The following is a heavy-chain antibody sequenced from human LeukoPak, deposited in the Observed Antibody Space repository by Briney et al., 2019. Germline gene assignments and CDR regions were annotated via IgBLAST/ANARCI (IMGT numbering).Heavy chain of an antibody. J-gene: IGHJ4*02. D-gene: IGHD4-17*01. CDR3: ARTTVTTRGPFDY. CDR2: IYYSGST. CDR1: GGXISSSSYY. Sequence: PSETLSLTCTVSGGXISSSSYYWGWIRQPPGKWLEWIGSIYYSGSTYYNPSLKSRVTISVDTSKNQFSLKLSSVTAADTAVYYCARTTVTTRGPFDYWGQGTPVTVSS. V-gene: IGHV4-39*07.